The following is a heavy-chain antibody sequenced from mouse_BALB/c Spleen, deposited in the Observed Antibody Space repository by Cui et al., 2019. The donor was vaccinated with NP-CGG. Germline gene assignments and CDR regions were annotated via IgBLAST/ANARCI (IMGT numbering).Heavy chain of an antibody. J-gene: IGHJ2*01. CDR2: IDPSSGGT. CDR1: GYTFTSYW. CDR3: ARYDYYGSSYFDY. Sequence: QVKLQHPVPELAEPAASATLSCKASGYTFTSYWMHWVKQRPGRGLEWIGRIDPSSGGTKYNEKFKSKATLTVDKPSSTAYMQLSSLTSEDSAVYYCARYDYYGSSYFDYWGQGTTLTVSS. D-gene: IGHD1-1*01. V-gene: IGHV1-72*01.